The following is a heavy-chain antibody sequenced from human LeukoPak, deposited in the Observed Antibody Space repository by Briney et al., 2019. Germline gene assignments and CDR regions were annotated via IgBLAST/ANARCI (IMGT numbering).Heavy chain of an antibody. Sequence: GGSLRLSCAASGFTFSRYWMLWVRQAPGKGLVWVSGINSDGSDTSYADSVKGRFSISRDNARNTLSLEMNSLRVEDTALYYCARDQDGVELTVDFWGQGTLVTVSS. CDR1: GFTFSRYW. J-gene: IGHJ4*02. CDR3: ARDQDGVELTVDF. D-gene: IGHD1-7*01. V-gene: IGHV3-74*03. CDR2: INSDGSDT.